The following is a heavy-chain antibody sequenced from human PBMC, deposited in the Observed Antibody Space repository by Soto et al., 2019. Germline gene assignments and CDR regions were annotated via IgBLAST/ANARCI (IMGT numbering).Heavy chain of an antibody. CDR3: AREIEYSSYYYIDD. CDR2: IIPIFGTE. CDR1: GCIFSSYV. V-gene: IGHV1-69*13. D-gene: IGHD6-6*01. Sequence: GASVKVSCKSSGCIFSSYVISWVRQAPGQGLAWMGGIIPIFGTENYAQKFQGRVTITADESTRTPYIELSNQTSEDRDGYDCAREIEYSSYYYIDDWGQGTLVTVSS. J-gene: IGHJ4*02.